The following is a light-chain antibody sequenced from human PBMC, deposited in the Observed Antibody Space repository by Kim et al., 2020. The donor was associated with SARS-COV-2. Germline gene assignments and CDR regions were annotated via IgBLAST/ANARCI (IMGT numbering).Light chain of an antibody. V-gene: IGLV1-44*01. J-gene: IGLJ1*01. CDR3: AAWDDSLNGHV. Sequence: GQRVSISCSGSTSNIGSNSVNWYQQVPGAAPKLLIYSTNQRPSGVPGRFSASTSGTSASLAIIGLQSEDDADYYCAAWDDSLNGHVFGTGTKVTVL. CDR1: TSNIGSNS. CDR2: STN.